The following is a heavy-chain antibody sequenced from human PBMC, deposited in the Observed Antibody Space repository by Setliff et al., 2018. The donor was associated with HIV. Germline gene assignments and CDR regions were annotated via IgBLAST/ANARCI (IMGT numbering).Heavy chain of an antibody. CDR2: LGPNHGDT. CDR3: ARQLSNSLDF. Sequence: ASVKVSCKASGNILTDYFLHWVRQAPGQGLEWMGWLGPNHGDTGLTETFRGRVTMTRDTSLNTAYVELSGLRSDDTAVYFCARQLSNSLDFWGQGTLVTVSS. CDR1: GNILTDYF. V-gene: IGHV1-2*02. D-gene: IGHD7-27*01. J-gene: IGHJ4*02.